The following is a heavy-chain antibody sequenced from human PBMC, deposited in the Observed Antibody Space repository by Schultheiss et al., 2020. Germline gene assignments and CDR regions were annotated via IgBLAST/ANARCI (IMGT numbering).Heavy chain of an antibody. CDR2: INHSGST. Sequence: SQTLSLTCAVYGGSFSGYYWSWIRQPPGNGLEWNGEINHSGSTNYNPSLKSRVTILLDTAKNQFSLKLTSLTAADTAVYYCAHKGYDSSGYYYYFDYWGQGTLVTVSS. V-gene: IGHV4-34*01. CDR1: GGSFSGYY. J-gene: IGHJ4*02. D-gene: IGHD3-22*01. CDR3: AHKGYDSSGYYYYFDY.